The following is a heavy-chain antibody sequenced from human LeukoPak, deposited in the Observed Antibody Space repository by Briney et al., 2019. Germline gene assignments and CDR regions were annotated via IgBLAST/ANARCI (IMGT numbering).Heavy chain of an antibody. CDR3: ARQAYTDFWNAFPFDP. Sequence: SETLSLTCTVSGGSISSYYWSWIRQPPGKGLEWIGYIYYSGSTNYNPSLKSRVTISVDTSKNQFSLKLSSVTAADTAMYYCARQAYTDFWNAFPFDPWGQGTLVTVSS. D-gene: IGHD3-3*01. CDR1: GGSISSYY. CDR2: IYYSGST. V-gene: IGHV4-59*08. J-gene: IGHJ5*02.